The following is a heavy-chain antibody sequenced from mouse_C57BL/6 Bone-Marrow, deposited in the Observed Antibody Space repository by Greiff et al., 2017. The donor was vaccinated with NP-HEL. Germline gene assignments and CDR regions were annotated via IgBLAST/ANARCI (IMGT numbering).Heavy chain of an antibody. Sequence: QVQLKQPGAELVRPGSSVKLSCKASGYTFTSYWMHWVKQRPIQGLEWIGNIDPSDSETHYNQKFKDKATLTVDKSSSTAYMQLSSLTSEDSAVYYCARLGTRGVYWGQGTTLTVSS. CDR1: GYTFTSYW. CDR3: ARLGTRGVY. V-gene: IGHV1-52*01. D-gene: IGHD2-13*01. CDR2: IDPSDSET. J-gene: IGHJ2*01.